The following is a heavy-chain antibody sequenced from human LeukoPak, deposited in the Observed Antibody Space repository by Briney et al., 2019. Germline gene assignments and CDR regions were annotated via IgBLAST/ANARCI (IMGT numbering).Heavy chain of an antibody. CDR3: ARDHKSGGGTALED. Sequence: GGSLRLSCVASGFTFSTSAMHWVRQAPGKGLEWVTILSNDGSYTYYADSVKGRFTVSRDNSKNTLFLEMDSLRPEDTATYFCARDHKSGGGTALEDWGQGTLVTVSS. CDR1: GFTFSTSA. D-gene: IGHD2-15*01. V-gene: IGHV3-30*04. J-gene: IGHJ4*02. CDR2: LSNDGSYT.